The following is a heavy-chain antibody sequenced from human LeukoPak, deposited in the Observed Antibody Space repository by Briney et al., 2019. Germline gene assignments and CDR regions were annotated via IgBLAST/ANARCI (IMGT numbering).Heavy chain of an antibody. CDR1: GFTFSSYA. Sequence: SGGSLRLSCAASGFTFSSYAMSWVRQAPGKGLGWVSAISGSGGSTHYADSAKGRFTISRDNSKNTLYLEMNSLRAEDTAVYYCARYCSSTSCLWGAFDIWGQGTMVTVSS. V-gene: IGHV3-23*01. J-gene: IGHJ3*02. D-gene: IGHD2-2*01. CDR3: ARYCSSTSCLWGAFDI. CDR2: ISGSGGST.